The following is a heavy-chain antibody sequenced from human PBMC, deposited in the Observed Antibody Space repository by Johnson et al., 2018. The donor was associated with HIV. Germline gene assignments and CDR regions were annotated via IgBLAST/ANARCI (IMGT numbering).Heavy chain of an antibody. J-gene: IGHJ3*02. Sequence: VRLVESGGGVVQRGGSLRLACAASGFIFSSYGMHWVRQAPGKGLEWVSGINWNGGSTGYADSVKGRFTISRDNAKNSLYLQMNRLRAEDTAFYYCAKDRVVGNQDDAFDMWGQGTMVTVSS. V-gene: IGHV3-20*04. CDR2: INWNGGST. CDR1: GFIFSSYG. D-gene: IGHD1-14*01. CDR3: AKDRVVGNQDDAFDM.